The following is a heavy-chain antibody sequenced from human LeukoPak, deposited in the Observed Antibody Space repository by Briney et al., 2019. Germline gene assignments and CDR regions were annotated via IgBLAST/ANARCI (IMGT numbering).Heavy chain of an antibody. V-gene: IGHV4-39*07. CDR3: ARDQDFWGHWDMNWFDP. CDR1: GGSISSSSYY. CDR2: IYYSGST. D-gene: IGHD3-3*01. J-gene: IGHJ5*02. Sequence: PSETLSLTCTVSGGSISSSSYYWGWIRQPPGKGLEWIGSIYYSGSTYYNPSLKSRVTISVDTSKNQFSLKLSSVTAADTAVYYCARDQDFWGHWDMNWFDPWGQGTLVTVSS.